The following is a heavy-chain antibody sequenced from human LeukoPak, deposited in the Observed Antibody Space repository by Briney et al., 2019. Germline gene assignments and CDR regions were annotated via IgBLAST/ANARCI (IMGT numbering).Heavy chain of an antibody. Sequence: SETLSLTCTVSGGSISSYYWSWIRQPPGKGLEWRGYIYYSGSTNYNPSLKSRVTISVDTSKNQFSLKLSSVTAADTAVYYCARGGLYYDSSGYYPWGQGTLVTVSS. CDR1: GGSISSYY. V-gene: IGHV4-59*01. CDR3: ARGGLYYDSSGYYP. J-gene: IGHJ5*02. CDR2: IYYSGST. D-gene: IGHD3-22*01.